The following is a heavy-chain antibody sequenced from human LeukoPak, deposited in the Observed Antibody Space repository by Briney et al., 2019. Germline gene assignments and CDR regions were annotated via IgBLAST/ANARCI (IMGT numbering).Heavy chain of an antibody. CDR1: GFTFSSYS. V-gene: IGHV3-21*01. J-gene: IGHJ4*02. CDR3: ARGENQWLAFDY. D-gene: IGHD6-19*01. Sequence: NSGGSLRLSCAASGFTFSSYSMNWVRQAPGKGLEWVSSISSSSSYIYYADSVKGRFTISRDNAKNSLYLQMNSLRAEDTAVYYCARGENQWLAFDYWGQGTLVTVSS. CDR2: ISSSSSYI.